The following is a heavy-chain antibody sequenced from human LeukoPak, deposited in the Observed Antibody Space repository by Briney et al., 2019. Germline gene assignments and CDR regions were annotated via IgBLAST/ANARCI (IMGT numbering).Heavy chain of an antibody. J-gene: IGHJ5*02. CDR3: AKTHWGSYRPSFDP. D-gene: IGHD3-16*02. CDR1: GGTFSSYA. CDR2: IIPIFGTA. V-gene: IGHV1-69*06. Sequence: ASVKVSCKASGGTFSSYAISWVRQAPGQGLEWMGGIIPIFGTANYAQKFQGRVTITADKSTSTAYMGLSSLRSEDTAVYYCAKTHWGSYRPSFDPWGQGTLVTVSS.